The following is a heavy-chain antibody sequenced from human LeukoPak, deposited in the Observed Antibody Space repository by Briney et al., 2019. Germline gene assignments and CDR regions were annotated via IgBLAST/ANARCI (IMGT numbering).Heavy chain of an antibody. J-gene: IGHJ4*02. CDR2: IEQDGSER. V-gene: IGHV3-7*01. Sequence: GGSLRLSCAASGFTFSSYAMSWVRQAPGKGLEWVANIEQDGSERSYVDSVKGRFTISRDNAKNSLYLQMNSLRAEDTAVYYCVRDKVDYYDSSGYYWIYWGQGTLVTVSS. CDR3: VRDKVDYYDSSGYYWIY. CDR1: GFTFSSYA. D-gene: IGHD3-22*01.